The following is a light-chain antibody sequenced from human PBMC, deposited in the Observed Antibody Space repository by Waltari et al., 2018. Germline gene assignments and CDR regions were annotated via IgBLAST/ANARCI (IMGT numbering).Light chain of an antibody. V-gene: IGKV3-15*01. CDR2: GAS. J-gene: IGKJ2*01. CDR3: QQYDKWLRYS. Sequence: IVMTQAPATLSVSPGERATPSCRASQSISTNLAWFQEKPGQAPRPLIYGASTRATGVPARFSGSGSGTYFTLVISSLQSEDFAVYYCQQYDKWLRYSFGQGTKLEIK. CDR1: QSISTN.